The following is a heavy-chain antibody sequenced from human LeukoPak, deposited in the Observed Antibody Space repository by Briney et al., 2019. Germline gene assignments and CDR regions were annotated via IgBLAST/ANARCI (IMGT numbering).Heavy chain of an antibody. J-gene: IGHJ4*02. D-gene: IGHD3-22*01. CDR1: EFTLNNAW. V-gene: IGHV3-15*01. CDR2: FKSKGDGGTI. Sequence: GGSLRLSCVTSEFTLNNAWMNWVRQAPGKGLEWIGRFKSKGDGGTIDYAAPVKGRFTISRDDSKNTLFLQMNSLKTEDTAVYYCTTGIYYFDTSGYYYWGQGTLVTVSS. CDR3: TTGIYYFDTSGYYY.